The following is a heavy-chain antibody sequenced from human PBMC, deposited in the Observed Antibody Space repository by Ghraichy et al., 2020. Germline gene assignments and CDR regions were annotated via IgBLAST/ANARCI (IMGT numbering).Heavy chain of an antibody. CDR2: INHSGST. CDR3: ASFRRYYDSSGYWA. V-gene: IGHV4-34*01. D-gene: IGHD3-22*01. Sequence: SETLSLTCAVYGGSFSGYYWSWIRQPPGKGLEWIGEINHSGSTNYNPSLKSQVTISVDTSKNQFSLKLSSVTAADTAVYYCASFRRYYDSSGYWAWGQGTLVTVSS. J-gene: IGHJ5*02. CDR1: GGSFSGYY.